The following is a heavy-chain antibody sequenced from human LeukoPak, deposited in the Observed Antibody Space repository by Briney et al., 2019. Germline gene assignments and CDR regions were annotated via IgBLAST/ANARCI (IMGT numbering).Heavy chain of an antibody. J-gene: IGHJ4*02. D-gene: IGHD4-17*01. V-gene: IGHV3-9*01. Sequence: GGSLRLSCAASGFTFDDYAMHWVRQAPGKGLEWVSGISWNSGSIGYADSVKGRFTISRDNAKNSLYLQMNSLRAEDTALYYCAKAPYGDYDAPFDYWGQGTLVTVSS. CDR1: GFTFDDYA. CDR2: ISWNSGSI. CDR3: AKAPYGDYDAPFDY.